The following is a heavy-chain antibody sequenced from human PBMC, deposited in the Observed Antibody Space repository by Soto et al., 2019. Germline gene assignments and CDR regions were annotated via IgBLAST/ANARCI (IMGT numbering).Heavy chain of an antibody. CDR2: VNQEGSDR. J-gene: IGHJ4*02. Sequence: EVQLVESGGGLVQPGGSLRLTCEVSGFTFRGSWMSWVRQAPGKGLEWVANVNQEGSDRYYVDSVKGRFTISRDNAKNLLYLQMNSLGAEDTAVCSCARAGGNFDQWGQGTLVTVAS. V-gene: IGHV3-7*04. CDR3: ARAGGNFDQ. D-gene: IGHD3-16*01. CDR1: GFTFRGSW.